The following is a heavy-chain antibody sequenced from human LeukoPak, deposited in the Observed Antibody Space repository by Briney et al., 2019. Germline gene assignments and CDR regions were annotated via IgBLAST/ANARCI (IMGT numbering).Heavy chain of an antibody. CDR3: TTEIAFGTNADY. CDR1: GFTFSNAW. D-gene: IGHD3-10*01. CDR2: IKSKTDGGAT. V-gene: IGHV3-15*01. J-gene: IGHJ4*02. Sequence: PGGSLRLSCAASGFTFSNAWMSWVRQAPGKGLEWVGRIKSKTDGGATDYAAPVKGRFTISRDDSKNTLYLQMNSLKTEDTAVYYCTTEIAFGTNADYWGQGTLVTVSS.